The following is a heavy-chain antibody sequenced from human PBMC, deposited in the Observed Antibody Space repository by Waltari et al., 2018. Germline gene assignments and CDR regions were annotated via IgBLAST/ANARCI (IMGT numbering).Heavy chain of an antibody. V-gene: IGHV4-39*07. CDR1: GDSIGSGYYY. D-gene: IGHD6-13*01. Sequence: QLQLRESGPGLLKPSETLSLTCSVSGDSIGSGYYYWGWIRQAPGKGLEWIGRIYFAWSTDDNPTQKSILTRAVDTSKNQFSLRLSSVTAADTAVYYCAREVGGSSWSTTPRGDAFDIWGQGTMVTVSS. J-gene: IGHJ3*02. CDR3: AREVGGSSWSTTPRGDAFDI. CDR2: IYFAWST.